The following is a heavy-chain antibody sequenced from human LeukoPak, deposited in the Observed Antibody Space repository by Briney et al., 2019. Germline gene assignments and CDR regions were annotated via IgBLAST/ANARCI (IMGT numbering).Heavy chain of an antibody. V-gene: IGHV4-61*01. CDR2: IYYSGST. CDR1: GGSVSSGSYY. CDR3: ARDREVAAAGSISQWYFDY. Sequence: SETLSLTCTVSGGSVSSGSYYWSWTRQPPGKGLEWIGYIYYSGSTNYNPSLKSRVTISVDTSKNQFSLKLSSVTAADTAVYYCARDREVAAAGSISQWYFDYWGQGTLVTVSS. J-gene: IGHJ4*02. D-gene: IGHD6-13*01.